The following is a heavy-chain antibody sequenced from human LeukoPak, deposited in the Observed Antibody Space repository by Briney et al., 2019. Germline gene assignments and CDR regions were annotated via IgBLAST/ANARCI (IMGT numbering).Heavy chain of an antibody. Sequence: GGSLRLSCAASGFTFSSYEMNWVRQAPGKGLEWVSYISSSGSTIYYADSVKGRFTISRDNAKNSLYLQMNSLGAEDTAVYYCARDPTYDSSGYGAQYYFDYWGQGTLVTVSP. CDR1: GFTFSSYE. V-gene: IGHV3-48*03. CDR3: ARDPTYDSSGYGAQYYFDY. J-gene: IGHJ4*02. D-gene: IGHD3-22*01. CDR2: ISSSGSTI.